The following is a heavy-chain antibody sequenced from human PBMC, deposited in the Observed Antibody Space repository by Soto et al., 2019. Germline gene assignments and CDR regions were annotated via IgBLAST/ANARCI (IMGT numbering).Heavy chain of an antibody. CDR1: GGSISSGGYY. CDR3: ARVVRTERGTKPFDY. V-gene: IGHV4-31*03. J-gene: IGHJ4*02. D-gene: IGHD1-1*01. Sequence: SETLSLTCTVSGGSISSGGYYWSWIRQHPGKGLEWIGYIYYSGSTYYNPSLKSRVTISVDTSKNQFSLKLSSVTAADTAVYYCARVVRTERGTKPFDYWGQGTLVTVSS. CDR2: IYYSGST.